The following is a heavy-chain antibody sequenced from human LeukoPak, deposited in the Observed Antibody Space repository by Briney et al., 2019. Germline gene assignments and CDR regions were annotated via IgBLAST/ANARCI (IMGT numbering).Heavy chain of an antibody. Sequence: RASETLSLTCTVSGGSISSYYWSWIRQPPGKGLEWIGYIYYSGSTNYNPSLKSRVTISVDTSKNQFSLKLSSVTDADTAVYYCARRNVYSSSWDYFDYWGQGTLVTVSS. CDR3: ARRNVYSSSWDYFDY. J-gene: IGHJ4*02. CDR2: IYYSGST. V-gene: IGHV4-59*08. D-gene: IGHD6-13*01. CDR1: GGSISSYY.